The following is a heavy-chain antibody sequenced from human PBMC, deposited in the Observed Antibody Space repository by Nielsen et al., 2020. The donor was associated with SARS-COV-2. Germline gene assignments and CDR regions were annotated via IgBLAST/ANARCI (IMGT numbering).Heavy chain of an antibody. J-gene: IGHJ4*02. V-gene: IGHV4-59*13. Sequence: SETLSLTCTVSGGSRSSYYWSWIRQPPGKGLEWIGYIFNSGSTNYNPSLKSRVTISLDTSKNQFSLKLTSVTAADTAVYYCARGRSSWYRIYFDYWGQGTLVTVSS. CDR1: GGSRSSYY. D-gene: IGHD3-3*01. CDR3: ARGRSSWYRIYFDY. CDR2: IFNSGST.